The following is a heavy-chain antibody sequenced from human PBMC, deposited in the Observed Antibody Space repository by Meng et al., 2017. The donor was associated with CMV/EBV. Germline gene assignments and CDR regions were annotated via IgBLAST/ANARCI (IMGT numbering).Heavy chain of an antibody. Sequence: SETLSLTCTVSGGSISSYYWSWIRQPPGKGLEWIGYIYNSGSTNYNPSLKSRVTISVDTSKNQFSLKLSSVTAADTAVYYCARSDSSGYYYFDYWGQGTLVTVSS. D-gene: IGHD3-22*01. CDR2: IYNSGST. V-gene: IGHV4-59*01. J-gene: IGHJ4*02. CDR1: GGSISSYY. CDR3: ARSDSSGYYYFDY.